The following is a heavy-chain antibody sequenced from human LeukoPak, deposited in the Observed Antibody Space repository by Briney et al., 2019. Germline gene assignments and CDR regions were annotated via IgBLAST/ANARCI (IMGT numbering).Heavy chain of an antibody. Sequence: PSETLSLTCTVSGGSISSSSYYWSWIRQPPGKGLEWIGYIYYSGSTNYNPSLKSRVTISVDTSKNQFSLKLSSVTAADTAVYYCARDSGRGSGVGFDPWGQGTLVTVSS. D-gene: IGHD3-10*01. V-gene: IGHV4-61*01. CDR2: IYYSGST. CDR3: ARDSGRGSGVGFDP. CDR1: GGSISSSSYY. J-gene: IGHJ5*02.